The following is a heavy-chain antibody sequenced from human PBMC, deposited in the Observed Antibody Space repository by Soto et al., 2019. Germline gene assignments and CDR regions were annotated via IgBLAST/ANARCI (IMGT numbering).Heavy chain of an antibody. CDR1: GGTFSSYT. V-gene: IGHV1-69*02. D-gene: IGHD2-15*01. Sequence: QVQLVQSGAEVKKPGSSVKVSCKASGGTFSSYTISWVRQAPGQGLEWMGRIIPILGIANYAQKFQGRVTITADKSTSPACMALSSLRCEATAVYYCARYWDIVVGTYYFDYWGQGTLVTVSS. CDR3: ARYWDIVVGTYYFDY. CDR2: IIPILGIA. J-gene: IGHJ4*02.